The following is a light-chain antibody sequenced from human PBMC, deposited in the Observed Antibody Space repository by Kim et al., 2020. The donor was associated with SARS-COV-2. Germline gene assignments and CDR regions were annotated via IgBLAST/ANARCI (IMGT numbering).Light chain of an antibody. CDR3: MQAAPWPYS. J-gene: IGKJ2*01. CDR1: RGVVSGGGNTY. CDR2: RVS. Sequence: PPSISCHSRRGVVSGGGNTYLGCYHQRPGHSPTRLIYRVSGRDSGVPDSFSGSGSSTHFSLKISSVESEGLVIYYYYMQAAPWPYSFGLGTRLEI. V-gene: IGKV2-30*01.